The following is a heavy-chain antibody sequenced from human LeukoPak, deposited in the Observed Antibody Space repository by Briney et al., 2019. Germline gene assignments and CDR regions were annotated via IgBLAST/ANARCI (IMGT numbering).Heavy chain of an antibody. CDR3: AREGESSGYYSDY. D-gene: IGHD3-22*01. J-gene: IGHJ4*02. CDR1: GFTFSDYW. Sequence: PGGSLRLSCAASGFTFSDYWMSWVRQAPGKGLGWVANMKHDGSEKYYVDSVKGRFTISRDNAKNSLFLQMNSLRAEDTALYYCAREGESSGYYSDYWGQGTLVTVSS. CDR2: MKHDGSEK. V-gene: IGHV3-7*01.